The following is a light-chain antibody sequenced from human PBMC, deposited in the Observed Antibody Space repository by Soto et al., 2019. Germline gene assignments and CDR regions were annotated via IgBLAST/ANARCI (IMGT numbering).Light chain of an antibody. V-gene: IGLV2-14*01. CDR2: DVY. J-gene: IGLJ2*01. CDR1: SSDVGDYDF. CDR3: CSHPFTNTHVV. Sequence: QLVLTQPASVSGSPGQSITISCTGTSSDVGDYDFVSWYQQYPGKAPKLIIYDVYNRPSGVSLRFSGSKSGNTASLTIFGLQAEDEADYYCCSHPFTNTHVVFGAGTKVTVL.